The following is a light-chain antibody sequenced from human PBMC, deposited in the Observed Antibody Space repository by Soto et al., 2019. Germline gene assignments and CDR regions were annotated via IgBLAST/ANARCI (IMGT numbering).Light chain of an antibody. Sequence: QSALTQHASVSDSPGQSLTISCIGTSGDIGGFYHVSWHQQHPGKAPNIIIYDVSNRPSGVSNRFSGSKTGNTASLIISGLQAEDEADYYCSSYTSSSSYVFGSGTKVTVL. CDR1: SGDIGGFYH. J-gene: IGLJ1*01. CDR3: SSYTSSSSYV. CDR2: DVS. V-gene: IGLV2-14*03.